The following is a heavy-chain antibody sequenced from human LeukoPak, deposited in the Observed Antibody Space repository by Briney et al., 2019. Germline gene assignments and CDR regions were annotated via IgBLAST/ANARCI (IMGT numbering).Heavy chain of an antibody. D-gene: IGHD5-18*01. J-gene: IGHJ4*02. CDR1: GFTVSSNY. V-gene: IGHV3-53*01. CDR2: IRSSGSNI. CDR3: AKDTDGYSNGYGFDY. Sequence: GGSLRLSCAASGFTVSSNYMSWVRQAPGKGLEWVSVIRSSGSNIYYADSVKGRFTISRDNSKNTLYLQMNSLRAEDTAVYYCAKDTDGYSNGYGFDYWGQGTLVTVSS.